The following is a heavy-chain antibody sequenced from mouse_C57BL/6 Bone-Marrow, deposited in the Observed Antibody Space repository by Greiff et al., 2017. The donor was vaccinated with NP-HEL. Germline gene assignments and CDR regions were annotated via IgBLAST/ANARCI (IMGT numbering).Heavy chain of an antibody. Sequence: QVQLKQSGAELVRPGTSVKVSCKASGYAFTNYLIEWVKQRPGQGLEWIGVINPGSGGTNYNDKFKGKVTLTADKSSSTDYMQLSSLTSDSSAVYICAIVDCLYYCAMDYWGQGTSVTVSS. CDR2: INPGSGGT. CDR3: AIVDCLYYCAMDY. J-gene: IGHJ4*01. CDR1: GYAFTNYL. D-gene: IGHD6-1*01. V-gene: IGHV1-54*01.